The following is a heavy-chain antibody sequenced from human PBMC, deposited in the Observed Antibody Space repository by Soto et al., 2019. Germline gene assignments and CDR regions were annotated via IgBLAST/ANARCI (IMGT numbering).Heavy chain of an antibody. J-gene: IGHJ4*02. CDR2: INSDGSST. V-gene: IGHV3-74*01. CDR3: ATGPYYDSSGLYY. Sequence: PGGSLRLSCAASGFTFSSYWMHWVRQAPGKGLVWVSRINSDGSSTSYADSVKGRFTISRDNAKNTLYLQMNSLRAEDTAVYYCATGPYYDSSGLYYWGQGTLVTVSS. CDR1: GFTFSSYW. D-gene: IGHD3-22*01.